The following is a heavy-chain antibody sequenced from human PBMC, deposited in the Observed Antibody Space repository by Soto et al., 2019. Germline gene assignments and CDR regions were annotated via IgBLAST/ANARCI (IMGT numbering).Heavy chain of an antibody. CDR2: IIPIFGTA. Sequence: SVKVSYKASGGTFSSYAISWVRQAPGQGLEWMGGIIPIFGTANYAQKFQGRVTITADESTSTAYMELSSLRSEDTAVYYCARADGGKSAYYYYYGMDVWGQGTTVTVSS. CDR1: GGTFSSYA. D-gene: IGHD2-15*01. J-gene: IGHJ6*02. CDR3: ARADGGKSAYYYYYGMDV. V-gene: IGHV1-69*13.